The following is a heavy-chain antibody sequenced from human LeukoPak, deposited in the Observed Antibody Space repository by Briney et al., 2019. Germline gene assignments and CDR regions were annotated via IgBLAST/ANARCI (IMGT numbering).Heavy chain of an antibody. CDR2: INPTSGGT. V-gene: IGHV1-2*02. CDR1: AYTFNAFY. D-gene: IGHD2-2*01. CDR3: ARCRTGYYASRLDP. J-gene: IGHJ5*02. Sequence: GASXXVSCKASAYTFNAFYIHWVRQAPGQGLEWMGWINPTSGGTYYVQKFHGRLNLTRETSTTTVYMEMTMLKSDDTATYYCARCRTGYYASRLDPWGQGTLVSVSS.